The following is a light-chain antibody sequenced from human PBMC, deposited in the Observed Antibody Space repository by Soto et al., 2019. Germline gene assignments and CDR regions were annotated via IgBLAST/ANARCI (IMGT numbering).Light chain of an antibody. CDR3: QQYNNWSPLT. CDR1: QSVSSN. V-gene: IGKV3-15*01. Sequence: EIVMTQSPATLSVSPGERATLSCRASQSVSSNLAWYQQKPGQAPRLLIYGASTRATGIPARFSGSGSGTAVSLIISSLQSEDFAVYYCQQYNNWSPLTFGQGTKLEIK. J-gene: IGKJ2*01. CDR2: GAS.